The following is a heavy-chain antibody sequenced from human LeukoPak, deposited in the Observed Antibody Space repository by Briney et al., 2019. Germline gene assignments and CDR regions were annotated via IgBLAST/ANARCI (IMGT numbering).Heavy chain of an antibody. CDR1: GFIFSSYS. V-gene: IGHV3-48*01. Sequence: SGGSLRLSCAASGFIFSSYSMNWVRQAPGKGLEWISYISSGTITMYHADSVKGRFTISRDNAKNSLYLQMNGLKADDTAVYYCARDGEFDYWGQGTLVTVSS. J-gene: IGHJ4*02. CDR2: ISSGTITM. CDR3: ARDGEFDY.